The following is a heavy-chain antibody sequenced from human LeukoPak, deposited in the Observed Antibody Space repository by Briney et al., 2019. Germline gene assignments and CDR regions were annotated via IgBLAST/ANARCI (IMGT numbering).Heavy chain of an antibody. J-gene: IGHJ5*02. Sequence: ASVKVSCKASGYTFTNYYMHWVRQAPGQGLEWMGTINPSGDSTSYALKFQGRVTMTRDTSTTTVYMELTSLGSEDTAVYYCARVAIFGTNWFDPWGQGTLVTVSS. CDR3: ARVAIFGTNWFDP. V-gene: IGHV1-46*01. CDR1: GYTFTNYY. D-gene: IGHD3-3*01. CDR2: INPSGDST.